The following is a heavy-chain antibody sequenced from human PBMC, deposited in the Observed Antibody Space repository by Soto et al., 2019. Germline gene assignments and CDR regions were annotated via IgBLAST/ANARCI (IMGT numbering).Heavy chain of an antibody. V-gene: IGHV1-18*01. CDR3: ARDTLGYCSGGSCYSNAFDI. D-gene: IGHD2-15*01. J-gene: IGHJ3*02. CDR2: ISAYNGNT. Sequence: ASVKVSCNASGYTFTSYFISWVRQAPGQGLEWMGWISAYNGNTNYAQKLQGRVTMTTDTSTSTAYMELRSLRSDDTAVYYCARDTLGYCSGGSCYSNAFDIWGQGTMVTVSS. CDR1: GYTFTSYF.